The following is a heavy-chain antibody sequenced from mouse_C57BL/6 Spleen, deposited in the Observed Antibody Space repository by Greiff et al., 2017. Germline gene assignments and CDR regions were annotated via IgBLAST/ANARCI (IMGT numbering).Heavy chain of an antibody. CDR2: IYPNSGST. CDR1: GYTFTSYW. CDR3: ATGTRGYYYAMDY. J-gene: IGHJ4*01. V-gene: IGHV1-64*01. D-gene: IGHD4-1*01. Sequence: QVQLQQPGAELVKPGASVKLSCKASGYTFTSYWMHWVKQRPGQGLEWIGMIYPNSGSTNYNEKFKSKATLTVDKSSSTAYMQLSSLTSEDSAVYYCATGTRGYYYAMDYWGQGTSGTVSS.